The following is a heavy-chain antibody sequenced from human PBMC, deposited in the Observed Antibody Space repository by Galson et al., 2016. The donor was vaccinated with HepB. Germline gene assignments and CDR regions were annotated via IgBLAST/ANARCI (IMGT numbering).Heavy chain of an antibody. V-gene: IGHV3-21*01. D-gene: IGHD3-16*01. Sequence: SLRLSCAASGFTFSTYSMNWVRQAPGKGLEWVSFISITSGYKYYADSLKGRVTISRDNAKNSLYLQMNSLRAEDTAVYYCARPPEGDRRYIDLWGRGTLVTVSS. CDR3: ARPPEGDRRYIDL. CDR2: ISITSGYK. CDR1: GFTFSTYS. J-gene: IGHJ2*01.